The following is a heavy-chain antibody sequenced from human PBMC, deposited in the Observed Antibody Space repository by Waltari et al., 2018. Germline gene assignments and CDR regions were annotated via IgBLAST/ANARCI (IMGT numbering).Heavy chain of an antibody. D-gene: IGHD5-18*01. Sequence: QLQLQESGPGLVKPSETLSLTCTVSGGSISSSSYHWGWIRQPPGKGLEWIGSIYYSGSTYYNPSLKSRVTISVDTSKNQFSLKLSSVTAADTAVYYCARQTWIQLWLYAFDIWGQGTMVTVSS. J-gene: IGHJ3*02. CDR3: ARQTWIQLWLYAFDI. CDR1: GGSISSSSYH. CDR2: IYYSGST. V-gene: IGHV4-39*01.